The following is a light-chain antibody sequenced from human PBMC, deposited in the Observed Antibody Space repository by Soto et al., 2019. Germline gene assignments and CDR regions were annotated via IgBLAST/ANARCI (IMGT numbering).Light chain of an antibody. CDR2: GAS. Sequence: EIVLTQSPGTLSLSPGERATLSCRASQSVSNNYLGWYQQKPGQAPRLLVYGASRRATGIPDRCSGSGSGTDFTLTISGLEDEDFAVYYCQQYGNSLPWTFGQGTKVEIK. CDR3: QQYGNSLPWT. J-gene: IGKJ1*01. CDR1: QSVSNNY. V-gene: IGKV3-20*01.